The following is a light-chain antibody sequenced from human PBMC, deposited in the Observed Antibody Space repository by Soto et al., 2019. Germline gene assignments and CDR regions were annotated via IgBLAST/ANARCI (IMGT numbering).Light chain of an antibody. J-gene: IGKJ3*01. CDR3: KQAHSYAFT. CDR2: AAS. CDR1: PGIRGW. Sequence: DIQMTQSPSYVSASLGDRVTITCRASPGIRGWLAWYQQKPGKAPKLLIYAASSLQSGVPSRFRGSGSGTYFPMTISRLQPEDFANYCCKQAHSYAFTFGPGNKVDVK. V-gene: IGKV1-12*01.